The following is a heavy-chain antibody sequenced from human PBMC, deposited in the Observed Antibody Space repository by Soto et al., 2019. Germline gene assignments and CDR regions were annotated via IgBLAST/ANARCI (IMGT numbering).Heavy chain of an antibody. J-gene: IGHJ4*02. D-gene: IGHD6-19*01. V-gene: IGHV4-59*01. CDR1: GGSISPYY. Sequence: PSETMSLTCTVSGGSISPYYWSWIRQPPGKGLEWIGYIYYIGSTSYNPSLKSRVTISVDTSKNQFSLRLSSVTAADTAGCFCPSTVPGRLRLDSWGQGTLVTVSS. CDR2: IYYIGST. CDR3: PSTVPGRLRLDS.